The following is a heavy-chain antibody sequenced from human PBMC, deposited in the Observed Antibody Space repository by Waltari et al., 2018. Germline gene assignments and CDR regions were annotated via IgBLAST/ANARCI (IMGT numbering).Heavy chain of an antibody. Sequence: QVQLQESGPGLVKPSQTLSLTCTVSGGSISSGGYYWSWIRQHPGKGLEWIGYIYYSGSTYYNPSLKSRVTISVDTSKNQFSLKLSSVTAADTAVYYCARRGKSEIGREAYGGNSAGVYFDYWGQGTLVTVSS. V-gene: IGHV4-31*03. D-gene: IGHD2-21*02. CDR3: ARRGKSEIGREAYGGNSAGVYFDY. CDR1: GGSISSGGYY. J-gene: IGHJ4*02. CDR2: IYYSGST.